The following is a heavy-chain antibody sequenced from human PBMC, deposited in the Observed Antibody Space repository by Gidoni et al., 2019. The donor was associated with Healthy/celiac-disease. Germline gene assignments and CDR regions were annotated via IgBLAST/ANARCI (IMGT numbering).Heavy chain of an antibody. J-gene: IGHJ4*02. V-gene: IGHV4-34*01. CDR3: ARGYTRRYSSRELFDY. D-gene: IGHD6-13*01. CDR1: GGSFSGYY. Sequence: QVQLQQWGAGLLKPSETLSLTCAVYGGSFSGYYWSWIRQPPGKGLEWIGEINHSGSTNYNPSLKSRVTISVDTSKNQFSLKLSSVTAADTAVYYCARGYTRRYSSRELFDYWGQGTLVTVSS. CDR2: INHSGST.